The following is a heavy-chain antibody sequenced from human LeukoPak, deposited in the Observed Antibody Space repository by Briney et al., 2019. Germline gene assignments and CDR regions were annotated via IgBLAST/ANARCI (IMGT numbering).Heavy chain of an antibody. J-gene: IGHJ4*02. CDR3: AKEEGLGYYYDSSGYRY. CDR2: ISGSGGST. V-gene: IGHV3-23*01. CDR1: GFTFSSYA. Sequence: GGSLRLSCAASGFTFSSYAMSWVRQAPGKGLEWVSAISGSGGSTYYADSVKGRFTISRDNSKNTLYLQMNSLRAEDTAVYYCAKEEGLGYYYDSSGYRYWGQGTLVTVSS. D-gene: IGHD3-22*01.